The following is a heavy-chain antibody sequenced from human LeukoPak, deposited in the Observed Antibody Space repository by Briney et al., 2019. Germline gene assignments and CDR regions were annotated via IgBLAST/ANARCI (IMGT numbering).Heavy chain of an antibody. CDR1: GGSISGSTYH. Sequence: SETLSLTCTVSGGSISGSTYHWGWIRQAPGKGLEWISGIYYSGSTYYNPSLKSRVTISVDTSKNQFSMKLSSVTAADTAVFYCARLGDTHFDSWGQGTLVTVSS. CDR3: ARLGDTHFDS. CDR2: IYYSGST. V-gene: IGHV4-39*01. J-gene: IGHJ4*02. D-gene: IGHD3-16*01.